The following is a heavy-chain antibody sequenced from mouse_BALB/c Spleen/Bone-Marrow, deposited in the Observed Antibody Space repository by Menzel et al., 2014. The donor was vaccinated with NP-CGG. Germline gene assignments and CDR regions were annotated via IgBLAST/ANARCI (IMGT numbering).Heavy chain of an antibody. J-gene: IGHJ3*01. V-gene: IGHV1-5*01. Sequence: EVHLQQSGTVLARPGASVKMSCKASGYTFTSYWMHWVKQRPGQGLEWIGAIYPGNSDTSYNQKFKGKAKLTAVTSTSTAYMELSSLTNEDSAVYYCTRGGGSSYVEFAYWGQGTLVTVSA. D-gene: IGHD1-1*01. CDR2: IYPGNSDT. CDR3: TRGGGSSYVEFAY. CDR1: GYTFTSYW.